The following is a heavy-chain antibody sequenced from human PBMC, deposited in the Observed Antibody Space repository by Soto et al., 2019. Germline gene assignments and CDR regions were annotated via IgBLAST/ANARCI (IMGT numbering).Heavy chain of an antibody. CDR2: IIPIFGTA. CDR1: GCTFSSYA. J-gene: IGHJ4*02. CDR3: AQYSSSWYYIDY. Sequence: GASVKVSCKASGCTFSSYAISWVRQAPGQGLEWMGGIIPIFGTANYAQKFQGRVTITADESTSTAYMELSSLRSEDTAVYYCAQYSSSWYYIDYWGQGTLVTVSS. D-gene: IGHD6-13*01. V-gene: IGHV1-69*13.